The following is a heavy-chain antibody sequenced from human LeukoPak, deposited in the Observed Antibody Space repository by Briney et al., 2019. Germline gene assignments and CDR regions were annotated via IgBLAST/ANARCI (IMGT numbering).Heavy chain of an antibody. CDR3: ARHGGSIVEMATIGWYFDL. CDR1: GGSISSGDYY. J-gene: IGHJ2*01. V-gene: IGHV4-30-4*08. Sequence: SQTLSLTCTVSGGSISSGDYYWSWIRQPPGKGLEWIGYIYYSGSTYYNPSLKSRVTISVDTSKNQFSLKLSSVTAADTAVYYCARHGGSIVEMATIGWYFDLWGRGTLVTVSS. CDR2: IYYSGST. D-gene: IGHD5-24*01.